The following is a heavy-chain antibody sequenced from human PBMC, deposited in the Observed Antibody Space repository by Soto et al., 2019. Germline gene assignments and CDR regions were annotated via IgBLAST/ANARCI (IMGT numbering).Heavy chain of an antibody. D-gene: IGHD2-15*01. V-gene: IGHV3-23*01. CDR2: ISGSGGST. Sequence: GGSLRLSCAASGFTFSSYAMSWVRQAPGKGLEWVSAISGSGGSTYYADSVKGRFTISRDNSKNTLYLQMNSLRAEDTAVYYCATRLGYCSGGSCPDAFDIWGQGTMVTVSS. CDR1: GFTFSSYA. J-gene: IGHJ3*02. CDR3: ATRLGYCSGGSCPDAFDI.